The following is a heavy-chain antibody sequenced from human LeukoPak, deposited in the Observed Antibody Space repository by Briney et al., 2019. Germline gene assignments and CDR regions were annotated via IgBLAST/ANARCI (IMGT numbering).Heavy chain of an antibody. CDR2: ISGSGGST. Sequence: GGSLRLSCAASGFTFSSYAMSWVRQAPGKGLEWVSAISGSGGSTYYADSMKGRFTISRDNSKNTLYLQMNSLRAEDTAVYYCAKARTIFGVVTLDYWGQGTLVTVSS. CDR1: GFTFSSYA. D-gene: IGHD3-3*01. J-gene: IGHJ4*02. V-gene: IGHV3-23*01. CDR3: AKARTIFGVVTLDY.